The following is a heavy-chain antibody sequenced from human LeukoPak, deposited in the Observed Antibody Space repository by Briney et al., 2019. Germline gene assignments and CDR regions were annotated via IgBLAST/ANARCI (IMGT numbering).Heavy chain of an antibody. D-gene: IGHD1-26*01. Sequence: GGSLRLSCAASGFTFSSYWMHWVRQAPGKGLVWVSRINSDGSSTSYADSVKGRFTISRDNAKNTPYLQMNSLRAEDTAVYYCAKVPGGGSDWFDPWGQGTLVTVSS. CDR1: GFTFSSYW. J-gene: IGHJ5*02. CDR3: AKVPGGGSDWFDP. CDR2: INSDGSST. V-gene: IGHV3-74*01.